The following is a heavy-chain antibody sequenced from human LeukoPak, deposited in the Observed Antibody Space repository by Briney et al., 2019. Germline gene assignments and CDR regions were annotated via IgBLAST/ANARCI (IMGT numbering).Heavy chain of an antibody. Sequence: GASVKVSRKASGYTFTSFYMYWVRQAPGQGLEWMGIINPSGGSTSYAQKFQGRLTMTRDTSTSTVYMELSSLRSEDTAVYYCARGAGYYDSSASIDYWGQGTLVTVSS. CDR2: INPSGGST. V-gene: IGHV1-46*01. CDR3: ARGAGYYDSSASIDY. D-gene: IGHD3-22*01. CDR1: GYTFTSFY. J-gene: IGHJ4*02.